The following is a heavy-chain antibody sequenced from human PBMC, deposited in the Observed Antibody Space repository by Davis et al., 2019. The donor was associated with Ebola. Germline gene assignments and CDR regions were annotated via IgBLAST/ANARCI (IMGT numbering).Heavy chain of an antibody. J-gene: IGHJ1*01. CDR1: GYTFTSYG. D-gene: IGHD3-22*01. Sequence: AASVKVSCKASGYTFTSYGISWVRQAPGQGLEWMGWITAYNGNTEYAQKFQGRVTMTRNTSISTAYMELSSLRSEDTAVYYCARVHQVAHYDSSGYYLTAEYFQHWGQGTLVTVSS. CDR2: ITAYNGNT. CDR3: ARVHQVAHYDSSGYYLTAEYFQH. V-gene: IGHV1-18*04.